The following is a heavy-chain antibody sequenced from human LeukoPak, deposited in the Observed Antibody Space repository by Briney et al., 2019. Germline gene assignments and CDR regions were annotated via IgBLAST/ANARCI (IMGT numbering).Heavy chain of an antibody. Sequence: PGGSLRLSCEVSGFTFSSFSMNWVRQAPGKGLEWVSSISSSSSYIYYADSVKGRFTISRDNAKNSLYLQMNSLRAEDTAVYYCASVAVADTTDYWGQGTLVTVSS. CDR1: GFTFSSFS. CDR2: ISSSSSYI. CDR3: ASVAVADTTDY. V-gene: IGHV3-21*01. D-gene: IGHD6-19*01. J-gene: IGHJ4*02.